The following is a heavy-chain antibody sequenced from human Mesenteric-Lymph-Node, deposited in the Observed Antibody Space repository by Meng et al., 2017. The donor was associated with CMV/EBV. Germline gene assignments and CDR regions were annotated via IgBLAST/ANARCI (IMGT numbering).Heavy chain of an antibody. D-gene: IGHD3-3*01. CDR3: ARDVAGITIFGVVTGNFDY. CDR2: INPSGGST. J-gene: IGHJ4*02. V-gene: IGHV1-46*01. Sequence: ASVKVSCKASGYTFTSYYMHWVRQAPGQGLEWMGIINPSGGSTSYAQKFQGRVTMTRDTSISTAYMELSRLRSDDTAVYYCARDVAGITIFGVVTGNFDYWGQGTLVTVSS. CDR1: GYTFTSYY.